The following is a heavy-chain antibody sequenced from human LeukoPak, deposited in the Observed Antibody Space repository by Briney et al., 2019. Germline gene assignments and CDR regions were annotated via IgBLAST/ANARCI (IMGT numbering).Heavy chain of an antibody. CDR1: GFTFSSYR. V-gene: IGHV3-21*01. D-gene: IGHD3-3*01. CDR2: ISSSSSYI. CDR3: ARDELLPYYDFWSGLGPIDY. Sequence: GGSLRLSCAASGFTFSSYRMTWVRQAPGKGLEWVSSISSSSSYIYYADSVKGRFTISRDNAKNSLYLQMNSLRAEDTAVYYCARDELLPYYDFWSGLGPIDYWGQGTLVTVSS. J-gene: IGHJ4*02.